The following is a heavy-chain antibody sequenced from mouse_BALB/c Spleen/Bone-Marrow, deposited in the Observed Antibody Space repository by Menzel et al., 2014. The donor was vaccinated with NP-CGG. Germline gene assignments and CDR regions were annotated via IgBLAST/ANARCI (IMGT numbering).Heavy chain of an antibody. J-gene: IGHJ3*01. CDR2: IWGDGST. D-gene: IGHD2-2*01. V-gene: IGHV2-6-7*01. Sequence: VKVVESGPGLVSPSQSLSITCTVSGFSLXGYGVNWVRQPPGKGLEWLGMIWGDGSTDYNSALKSRLSISKDNSKSQVFLKMNSLQTDDTARYYCARDRGYDVGFAYWGKGTLVTVSA. CDR3: ARDRGYDVGFAY. CDR1: GFSLXGYG.